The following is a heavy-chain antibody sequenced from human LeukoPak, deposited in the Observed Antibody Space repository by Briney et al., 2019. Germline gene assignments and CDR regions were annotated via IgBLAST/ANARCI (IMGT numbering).Heavy chain of an antibody. J-gene: IGHJ4*02. Sequence: PSGTLSLTCTVSGGSISSGSYYWSWIRQPAGKGLEWIGRIYTSGSTNYNPSLKSRVTISVDTSKNQFSLKLSSVTAADTAVYYCARSGYYDGADYWGQGTLVTVSS. CDR2: IYTSGST. V-gene: IGHV4-61*02. D-gene: IGHD3-22*01. CDR3: ARSGYYDGADY. CDR1: GGSISSGSYY.